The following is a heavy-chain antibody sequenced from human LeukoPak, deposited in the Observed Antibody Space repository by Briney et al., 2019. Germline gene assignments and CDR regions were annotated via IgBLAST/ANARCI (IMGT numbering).Heavy chain of an antibody. CDR3: ATDDYRGLGH. J-gene: IGHJ4*02. V-gene: IGHV3-74*01. D-gene: IGHD4-11*01. CDR1: GITFSNYW. Sequence: GGSLRLSCTTSGITFSNYWMHWVRQAPGKGLVWVSHIIQDGSVTSYADSVKGRFTISRDNAKNTVYLQMNSLRAEDTAVYYCATDDYRGLGHWGQGTLVTVSS. CDR2: IIQDGSVT.